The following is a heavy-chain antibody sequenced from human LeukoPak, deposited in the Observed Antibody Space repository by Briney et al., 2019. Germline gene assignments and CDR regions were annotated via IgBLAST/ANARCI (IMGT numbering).Heavy chain of an antibody. CDR2: ISSNGGST. D-gene: IGHD3-22*01. J-gene: IGHJ3*02. Sequence: GGSLRLSCAASGFTFSSYAMHWVRQAPGKGLEYVSAISSNGGSTYYANSVKGRFTISRDNSKNTLYLQMDSLRAEDMAVYYCARVREKYYYDSSAFDIWGQGTMVTVSS. V-gene: IGHV3-64*01. CDR1: GFTFSSYA. CDR3: ARVREKYYYDSSAFDI.